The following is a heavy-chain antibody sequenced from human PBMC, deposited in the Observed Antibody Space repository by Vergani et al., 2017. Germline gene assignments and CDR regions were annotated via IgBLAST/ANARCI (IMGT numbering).Heavy chain of an antibody. CDR1: GFTFDDYA. V-gene: IGHV3-23*04. J-gene: IGHJ4*02. D-gene: IGHD3-10*01. Sequence: EVQLVESGGGLVQPGRSLRLSCAASGFTFDDYAMHWVRQAPGKGLEWVSGISGSGVSAYYTDSVKGRFTISRDNSKNMLFLQMNNLRTEGTAIYYCAKQYFVSGNYLFDYWGQGTLVTVSS. CDR2: ISGSGVSA. CDR3: AKQYFVSGNYLFDY.